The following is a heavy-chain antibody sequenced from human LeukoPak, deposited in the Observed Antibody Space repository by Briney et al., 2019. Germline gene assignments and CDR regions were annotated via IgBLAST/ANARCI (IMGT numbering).Heavy chain of an antibody. Sequence: GGSLRLSCAASGFTFSSYAMSWVRQAPGKVLEWVSAISGSGGSTYYADSVKGRFTISRDNSKNTLYLQMNSLRAEDTAVYYCAKDAAVYCSSTSCYLDYWGQGTLVTVSS. D-gene: IGHD2-2*01. CDR2: ISGSGGST. CDR3: AKDAAVYCSSTSCYLDY. V-gene: IGHV3-23*01. J-gene: IGHJ4*02. CDR1: GFTFSSYA.